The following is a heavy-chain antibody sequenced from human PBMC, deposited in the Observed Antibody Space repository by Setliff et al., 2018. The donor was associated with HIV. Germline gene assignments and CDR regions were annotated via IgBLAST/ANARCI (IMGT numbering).Heavy chain of an antibody. V-gene: IGHV4-39*01. J-gene: IGHJ5*02. Sequence: SETLSLTCNVSGGYVSSKSYYWAWIRQPPGKGLEWIGTMYYSGNTYYSPSLKSRVTISLDASQTRCSLTLASVTAADTAVYYCARRIDDSGSLPDKNWFDTWGQGSLVTVSS. CDR1: GGYVSSKSYY. CDR3: ARRIDDSGSLPDKNWFDT. CDR2: MYYSGNT. D-gene: IGHD3-10*01.